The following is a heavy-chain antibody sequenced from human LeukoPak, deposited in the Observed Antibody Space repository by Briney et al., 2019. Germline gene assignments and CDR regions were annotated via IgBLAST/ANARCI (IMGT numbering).Heavy chain of an antibody. CDR1: GGSFSGYY. V-gene: IGHV4-34*01. CDR3: ARHGPSDYYGSGSYPLYFDY. Sequence: SETLSLTCAVYGGSFSGYYWSWIRQPPGKGLEWIGEINHSGSTNYNPSLKSRVTISVDTSKNQFSLKLSSVTAADTAVYYCARHGPSDYYGSGSYPLYFDYWGQGTLVTVSS. J-gene: IGHJ4*02. CDR2: INHSGST. D-gene: IGHD3-10*01.